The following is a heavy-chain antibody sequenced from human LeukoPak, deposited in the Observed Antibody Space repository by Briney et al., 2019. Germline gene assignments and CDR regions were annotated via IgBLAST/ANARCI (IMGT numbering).Heavy chain of an antibody. Sequence: GGSLRLSCAASGFTFSSYSMNWVRQAPGKGLEWVSSISSSSSYIYYADSVKGRFTISRDNAKNSLYLQMNSLRAEDTAVYYCARILDSSGWYGEYYFDYWGQGTLVTVSS. J-gene: IGHJ4*02. V-gene: IGHV3-21*01. CDR2: ISSSSSYI. CDR1: GFTFSSYS. CDR3: ARILDSSGWYGEYYFDY. D-gene: IGHD6-19*01.